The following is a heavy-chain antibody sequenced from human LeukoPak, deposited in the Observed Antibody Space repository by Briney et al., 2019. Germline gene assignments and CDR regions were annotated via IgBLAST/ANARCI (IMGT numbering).Heavy chain of an antibody. J-gene: IGHJ4*02. V-gene: IGHV3-23*01. D-gene: IGHD3-16*01. CDR1: GFTFSSYA. CDR2: ISGSGVTT. CDR3: ARELNPPFAS. Sequence: TGGSLRLSCAASGFTFSSYAMSWVRQAPGKGLEWVSGISGSGVTTYYVDSAKGRFTISRDNPKNTLYLQMHSLRAEDTAIYYCARELNPPFASWGQGTLVTVSS.